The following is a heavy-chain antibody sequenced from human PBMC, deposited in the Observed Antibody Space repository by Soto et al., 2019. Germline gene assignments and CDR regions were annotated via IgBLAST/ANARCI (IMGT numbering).Heavy chain of an antibody. V-gene: IGHV4-31*03. CDR3: ARERSGSNNYYYYIDV. CDR2: IYYSGST. D-gene: IGHD3-10*01. CDR1: GGSISSGGYY. Sequence: QVQLQESGPGLVKPSQTLSLTCTVSGGSISSGGYYWSWIRQHTGKGLEWIGYIYYSGSTYYNPSLKSRVTISVDTSKNQFSLKLSSVTAADTAVYYWARERSGSNNYYYYIDVWGKGTTVTVSS. J-gene: IGHJ6*03.